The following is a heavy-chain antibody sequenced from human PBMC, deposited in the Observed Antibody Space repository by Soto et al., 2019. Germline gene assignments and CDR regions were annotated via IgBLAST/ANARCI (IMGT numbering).Heavy chain of an antibody. V-gene: IGHV3-7*01. D-gene: IGHD3-3*01. CDR2: IKQDGSEK. J-gene: IGHJ6*02. Sequence: GGSLRLSCAASGLTFSSYWMSWVRQAPGKGLEWVANIKQDGSEKYYVDSVKGRFTISRDNAKNSLYLQMNSLRAEDTAVYCCARERHRYYDFWSGYYGVDYYYGMDVWGQGTTVTVSS. CDR3: ARERHRYYDFWSGYYGVDYYYGMDV. CDR1: GLTFSSYW.